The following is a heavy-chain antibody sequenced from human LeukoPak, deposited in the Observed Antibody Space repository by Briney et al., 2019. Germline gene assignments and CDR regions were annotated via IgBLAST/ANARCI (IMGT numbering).Heavy chain of an antibody. CDR2: VNPNSGGT. Sequence: ASVKVSFKASGYTFTGYYMHWVRQAPGQGLEWMGWVNPNSGGTNYAQKFQGRVTMTRDTSISTAYMELSRLRSDDTAVYYCAREVLHPAAMALDYWGQGTLVTVSS. V-gene: IGHV1-2*02. CDR1: GYTFTGYY. D-gene: IGHD2-2*01. CDR3: AREVLHPAAMALDY. J-gene: IGHJ4*02.